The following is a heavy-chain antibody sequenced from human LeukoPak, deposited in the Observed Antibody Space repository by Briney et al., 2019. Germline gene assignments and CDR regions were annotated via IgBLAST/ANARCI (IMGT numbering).Heavy chain of an antibody. Sequence: GASLRLSCAASGFTFSSYAMSWVRQAPGKGLEWVSSISGSGGTTYYADSVKGRFTISRDNSKTTLFLQMNSLRAEDTAVYYCAKDGLVVAATTRYNWFDPWGQGALVTVSS. CDR2: ISGSGGTT. CDR3: AKDGLVVAATTRYNWFDP. J-gene: IGHJ5*02. D-gene: IGHD2-15*01. V-gene: IGHV3-23*01. CDR1: GFTFSSYA.